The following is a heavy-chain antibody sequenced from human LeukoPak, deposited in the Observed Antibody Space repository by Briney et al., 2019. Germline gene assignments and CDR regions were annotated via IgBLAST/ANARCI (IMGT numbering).Heavy chain of an antibody. V-gene: IGHV3-23*01. Sequence: GGSLRLSCAASGFNFRDAAMTWVRQAPGKGLEWVSLISFSGDNSYYADSVKGRFTISRDNSKNTLSLQMNSLRVEDTAIYYCAKDIQLSTWGLGTMVTASS. J-gene: IGHJ3*01. CDR3: AKDIQLST. CDR1: GFNFRDAA. CDR2: ISFSGDNS. D-gene: IGHD5-24*01.